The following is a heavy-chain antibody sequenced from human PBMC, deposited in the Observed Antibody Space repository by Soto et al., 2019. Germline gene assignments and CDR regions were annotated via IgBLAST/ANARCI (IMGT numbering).Heavy chain of an antibody. CDR2: TYYRSKWYY. V-gene: IGHV6-1*01. Sequence: PSQTLSLTCAISGDSVSSNSDAWNWIRQSPSRGLEWLGRTYYRSKWYYDYAISVKSRITINPDTSKNQFSLHLNSVTADDTAVYYCARDGGTGDDFWDYWGQGTLVTVS. CDR1: GDSVSSNSDA. D-gene: IGHD3-3*01. CDR3: ARDGGTGDDFWDY. J-gene: IGHJ4*02.